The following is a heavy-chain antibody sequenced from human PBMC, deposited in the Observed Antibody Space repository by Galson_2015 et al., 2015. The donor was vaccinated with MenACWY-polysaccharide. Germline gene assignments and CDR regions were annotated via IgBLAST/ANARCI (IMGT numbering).Heavy chain of an antibody. CDR3: ARGGKYYYYSSGYLNWFDP. J-gene: IGHJ5*02. Sequence: SVKVSCKASGYTFSSYDINWVRQTPGQGLEWMGWMNPNSGNTGYAQKFQGRVTMTRNTSISIAYMELSSLRSEDTAVYYCARGGKYYYYSSGYLNWFDPWGQGTLVLVSS. CDR2: MNPNSGNT. V-gene: IGHV1-8*01. CDR1: GYTFSSYD. D-gene: IGHD3-22*01.